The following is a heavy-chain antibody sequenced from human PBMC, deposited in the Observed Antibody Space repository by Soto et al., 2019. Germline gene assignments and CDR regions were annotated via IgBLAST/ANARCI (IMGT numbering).Heavy chain of an antibody. CDR3: AKARHYDFWSGYYLGKNWFDP. V-gene: IGHV3-23*01. J-gene: IGHJ5*02. Sequence: EVQLLESGGGLVQPGGSLRLSCAASGFTFSSYAMXWVRQAPGKGLEWVSAISGSGGSTYYADSVKGRFTISRDNSKNTLYLQMNGLRAEDTAVYYCAKARHYDFWSGYYLGKNWFDPWGQGTLVTVSS. D-gene: IGHD3-3*01. CDR1: GFTFSSYA. CDR2: ISGSGGST.